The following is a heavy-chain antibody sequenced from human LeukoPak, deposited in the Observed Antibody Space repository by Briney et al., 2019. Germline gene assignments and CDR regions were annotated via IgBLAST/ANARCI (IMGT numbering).Heavy chain of an antibody. Sequence: SETLSLTCAVYGGSFSGYYWSWVRQPPGNGLEWIGEINHSGSTNYNPSLKSRVTISVDTSKNQFSLKLSSVTAADTAVYYCARGSWDSVSYYYWGQGTLVTVSS. CDR2: INHSGST. CDR3: ARGSWDSVSYYY. V-gene: IGHV4-34*01. CDR1: GGSFSGYY. J-gene: IGHJ4*02. D-gene: IGHD1-26*01.